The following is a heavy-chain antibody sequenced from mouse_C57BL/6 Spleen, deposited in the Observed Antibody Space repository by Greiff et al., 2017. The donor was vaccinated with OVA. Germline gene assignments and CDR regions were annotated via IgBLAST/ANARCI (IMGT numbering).Heavy chain of an antibody. D-gene: IGHD2-1*01. Sequence: EVQLQQSGAELVRPGASVKLSCTASGFNIKDDYMHWVKQRPEQGLEWIGWIDPENGDTEYASQFQGKATITADTSSNTAYLQLSSLTSEDTAVYYCTTGGNLYYFDYWGQGTTLTVSS. CDR3: TTGGNLYYFDY. CDR1: GFNIKDDY. CDR2: IDPENGDT. J-gene: IGHJ2*01. V-gene: IGHV14-4*01.